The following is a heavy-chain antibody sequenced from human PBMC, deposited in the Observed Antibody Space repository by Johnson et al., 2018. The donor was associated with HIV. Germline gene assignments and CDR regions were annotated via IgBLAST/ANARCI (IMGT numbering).Heavy chain of an antibody. CDR3: AKDPGRRDPHAFDI. Sequence: VQLVESGGGVVQPGRSLRLSCAASGFTFSSYGMHWVRQAPGKGLEWVAVIWYDGSNKYYADSVKGRFTISRDNSKNTLYLQMNSLRAEDTAVYYCAKDPGRRDPHAFDIWGQGTMVTVSS. V-gene: IGHV3-33*06. CDR2: IWYDGSNK. D-gene: IGHD2-15*01. J-gene: IGHJ3*02. CDR1: GFTFSSYG.